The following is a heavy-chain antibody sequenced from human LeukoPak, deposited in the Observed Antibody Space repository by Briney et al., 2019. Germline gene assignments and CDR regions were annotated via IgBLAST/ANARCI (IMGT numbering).Heavy chain of an antibody. CDR1: GFTFSSYA. J-gene: IGHJ4*02. Sequence: GGSLRLSCAASGFTFSSYAMICVRQAPGQGLEWVSAISGSGGSTYYADSVKGRFTISRDNSKNTLYLQMNSLRAEDTAVYYCAKVHNCYDSSGYSDYWGQGTLVTVSS. D-gene: IGHD3-22*01. CDR2: ISGSGGST. V-gene: IGHV3-23*01. CDR3: AKVHNCYDSSGYSDY.